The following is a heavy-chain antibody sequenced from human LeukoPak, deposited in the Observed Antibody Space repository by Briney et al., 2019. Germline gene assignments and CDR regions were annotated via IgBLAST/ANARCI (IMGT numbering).Heavy chain of an antibody. J-gene: IGHJ4*02. D-gene: IGHD6-19*01. CDR2: IRYDGSNK. Sequence: GGSLRLSCAASGFTFSDYYMSWIRQAPGKGLEWVAFIRYDGSNKHYADSVKGRFTISRDNSKNTLYLQMNSLRAEDTAVYYCAKSEAVAGILPFDYWGQGTLVTVSS. CDR1: GFTFSDYY. CDR3: AKSEAVAGILPFDY. V-gene: IGHV3-30*02.